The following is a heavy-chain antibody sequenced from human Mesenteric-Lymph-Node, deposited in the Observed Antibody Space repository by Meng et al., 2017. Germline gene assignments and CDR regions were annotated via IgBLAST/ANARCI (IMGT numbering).Heavy chain of an antibody. CDR2: IKQDGSEK. CDR1: GDSISNHY. Sequence: ETLSLTCIISGDSISNHYWSWVRQAPGKGLEWVANIKQDGSEKYYVDSVKGRFTISRDNTKTSLYLQMNSLRAEDTAVYYCARVVGVVRDYYGMDVWGQGTTVTVSS. D-gene: IGHD3-10*01. V-gene: IGHV3-7*01. CDR3: ARVVGVVRDYYGMDV. J-gene: IGHJ6*02.